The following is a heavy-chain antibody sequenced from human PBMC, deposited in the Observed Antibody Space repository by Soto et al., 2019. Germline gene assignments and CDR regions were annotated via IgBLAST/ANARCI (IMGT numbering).Heavy chain of an antibody. CDR2: ISGSGGST. V-gene: IGHV3-23*01. D-gene: IGHD3-9*01. CDR3: AKDSGWGGLRYFDWSNWFDP. Sequence: GGSLRLSCAASGFTFSSYAMSWVRQAPGKGLEWVSAISGSGGSTYYADSVKGRFTISRDNSKNTLYLQMNSLRAEDTAVYYCAKDSGWGGLRYFDWSNWFDPWGQGTLVTVSS. J-gene: IGHJ5*02. CDR1: GFTFSSYA.